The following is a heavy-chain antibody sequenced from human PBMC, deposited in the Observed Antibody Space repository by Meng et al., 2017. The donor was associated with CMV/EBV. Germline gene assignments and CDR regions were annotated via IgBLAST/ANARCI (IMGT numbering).Heavy chain of an antibody. J-gene: IGHJ5*02. V-gene: IGHV4-61*01. CDR1: GGSVSSGSYY. D-gene: IGHD3-3*01. CDR3: ARGRDLDFWSGYYKGAFDP. CDR2: IYYSGST. Sequence: SETLSLTCTVSGGSVSSGSYYWSWIRQPPGKGLEWIGYIYYSGSTNYNPSLKSRVTISVDTSKNQFSLKLSSVTAADTAVYYCARGRDLDFWSGYYKGAFDPWGQGTLVTVSS.